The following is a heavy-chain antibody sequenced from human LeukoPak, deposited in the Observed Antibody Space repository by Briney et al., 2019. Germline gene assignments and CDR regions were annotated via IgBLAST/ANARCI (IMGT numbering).Heavy chain of an antibody. J-gene: IGHJ3*02. CDR3: ARDVGMGAFDI. Sequence: SETLSLTCTVSGGSISSYYWSWIRQPPGKGLEWIGYIYYSGSTNYSPSLKSRVTISVDTSKNQFSLKLSSVTAADTAVYYCARDVGMGAFDIWGQGTMVTVSS. V-gene: IGHV4-59*01. CDR2: IYYSGST. CDR1: GGSISSYY. D-gene: IGHD2-8*01.